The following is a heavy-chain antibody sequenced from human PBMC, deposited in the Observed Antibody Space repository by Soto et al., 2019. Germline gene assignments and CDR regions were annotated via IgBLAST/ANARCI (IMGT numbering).Heavy chain of an antibody. Sequence: LRRSCTVSGFAFNNYGINWVRQAPGKGLEWGPSISKSDYTYYSYSVKGRFTISRDNAKSSVSLQMNTLIVEDTALYYCARPDSLILPAVSDFWGQGTLVTVSS. D-gene: IGHD2-2*01. CDR1: GFAFNNYG. V-gene: IGHV3-21*01. J-gene: IGHJ1*01. CDR2: ISKSDYT. CDR3: ARPDSLILPAVSDF.